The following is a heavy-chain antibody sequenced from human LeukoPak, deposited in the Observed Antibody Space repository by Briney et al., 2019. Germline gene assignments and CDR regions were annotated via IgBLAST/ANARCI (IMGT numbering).Heavy chain of an antibody. D-gene: IGHD6-19*01. CDR1: GFTFSSYW. J-gene: IGHJ4*02. Sequence: PGGSLRLSCAASGFTFSSYWMSWVRQAPGKGLEWVANIKQDGSEKYYVDSVKGRFTISGDNAKNSLYLQMNSLRAEDTAVYYCARLIPGYSSGWYGGYFDYWGQGTLVTVSS. CDR3: ARLIPGYSSGWYGGYFDY. CDR2: IKQDGSEK. V-gene: IGHV3-7*01.